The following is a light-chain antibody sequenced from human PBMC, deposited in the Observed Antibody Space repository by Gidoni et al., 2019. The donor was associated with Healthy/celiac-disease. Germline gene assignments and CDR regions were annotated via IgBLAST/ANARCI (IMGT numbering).Light chain of an antibody. CDR3: SSYTSSSTLYV. V-gene: IGLV2-14*01. CDR2: EVS. Sequence: QSALPQPASVSGSPGQSIPISCTGTSSDVGGYNYVSWYQQHPGKAPKLMIYEVSNRPSGVSNHFSGSKSGNTASLTISGLQAEDEADYYCSSYTSSSTLYVFGTGTKVTVL. CDR1: SSDVGGYNY. J-gene: IGLJ1*01.